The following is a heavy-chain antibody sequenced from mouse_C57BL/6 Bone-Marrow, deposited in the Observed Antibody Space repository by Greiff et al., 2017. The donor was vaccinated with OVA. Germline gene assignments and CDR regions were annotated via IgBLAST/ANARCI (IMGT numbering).Heavy chain of an antibody. V-gene: IGHV1-50*01. Sequence: QVQLQQPGAELVKPGASVKLSCKASGYTFTSYWMQWVKQRPGQGLEWIGEIDPSDSYTNYNQKFKGKATLTVDTSSSTAYMQLSSLTSEDSAVYYCARVITPGMSYWGQGTSVTVSS. CDR1: GYTFTSYW. D-gene: IGHD1-1*01. J-gene: IGHJ4*01. CDR3: ARVITPGMSY. CDR2: IDPSDSYT.